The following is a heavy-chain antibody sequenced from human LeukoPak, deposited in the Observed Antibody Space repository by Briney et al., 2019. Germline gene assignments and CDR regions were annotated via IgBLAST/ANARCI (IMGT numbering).Heavy chain of an antibody. D-gene: IGHD6-13*01. CDR2: INPNGGGA. CDR3: ARVRGPAAALHFEF. Sequence: ASLNVSCKASGYTFTGYYIHWVRQAPGQGLEWMGWINPNGGGADYAQKFQGRVTMTRDTSINTAYMELSRLKSDDTAVYYCARVRGPAAALHFEFWGQGTLVTVSS. J-gene: IGHJ4*02. CDR1: GYTFTGYY. V-gene: IGHV1-2*02.